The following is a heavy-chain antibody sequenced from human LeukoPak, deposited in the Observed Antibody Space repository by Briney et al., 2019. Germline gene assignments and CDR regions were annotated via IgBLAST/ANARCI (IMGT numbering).Heavy chain of an antibody. D-gene: IGHD1-1*01. Sequence: GGSPRLSCAASGFTFSSYWMSWVRQAPGKGLEWVSVISNSGDTTYYADSVKGRFTISRDNSKNTLALQMNSLRAEDTAVYYCATNWNLDYWGQGALVTVSS. J-gene: IGHJ4*02. CDR2: ISNSGDTT. V-gene: IGHV3-23*01. CDR3: ATNWNLDY. CDR1: GFTFSSYW.